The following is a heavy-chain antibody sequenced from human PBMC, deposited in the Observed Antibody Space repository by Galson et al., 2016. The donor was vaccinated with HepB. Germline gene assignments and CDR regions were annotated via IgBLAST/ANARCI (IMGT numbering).Heavy chain of an antibody. D-gene: IGHD6-25*01. CDR2: VDGSTDTT. Sequence: SLRLSCAASGFTLNTYAMSWVRQAPGKGLEWVSAVDGSTDTTYHADPVKGRFTLSRDNSRNSVSLQMNGLRVEGTAVYFCASGTSGYAAFEIWGQGTLVTVS. CDR3: ASGTSGYAAFEI. J-gene: IGHJ3*02. V-gene: IGHV3-23*01. CDR1: GFTLNTYA.